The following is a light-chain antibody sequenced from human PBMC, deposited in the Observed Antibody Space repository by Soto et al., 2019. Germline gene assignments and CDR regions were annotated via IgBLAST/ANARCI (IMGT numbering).Light chain of an antibody. CDR1: QSVSSSD. V-gene: IGKV3-20*01. J-gene: IGKJ4*01. CDR2: GAS. CDR3: QQYGSSPRLT. Sequence: ESVLTQSPGTLSSSPGERATLSCRASQSVSSSDLAWYQQKPGQAPRLLIYGASIRATGIPDRFSGSGSETYFALTISRLEPDDFAVYYCQQYGSSPRLTFGGGTKVEIK.